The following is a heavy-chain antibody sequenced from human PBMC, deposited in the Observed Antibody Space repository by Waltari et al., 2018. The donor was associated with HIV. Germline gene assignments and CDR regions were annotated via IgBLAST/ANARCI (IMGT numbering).Heavy chain of an antibody. CDR2: ISHSGTT. J-gene: IGHJ4*02. CDR1: DYSITSGYY. V-gene: IGHV4-38-2*02. Sequence: QGQLQESGPGLVKPSETLSLTCSVPDYSITSGYYSGWIRQSPGRGLEWIGSISHSGTTVYSPSLKSRITLFRNTSKNQFFLKLTSATAADTAVYYCASTYYDLLEGWYFDFWGQGRLVTVSS. D-gene: IGHD3-3*01. CDR3: ASTYYDLLEGWYFDF.